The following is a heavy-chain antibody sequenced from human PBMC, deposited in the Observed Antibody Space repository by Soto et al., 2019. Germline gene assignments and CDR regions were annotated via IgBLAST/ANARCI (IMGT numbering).Heavy chain of an antibody. V-gene: IGHV4-59*01. CDR3: ARATAKSANSYYYYYMDV. CDR1: GGSIISDY. D-gene: IGHD2-21*02. J-gene: IGHJ6*03. Sequence: PSETLSLTCTVSGGSIISDYWSWIRQPPGKGLEWIGYIYYSGSTNYNPSLKSRVTISVDTSKNQFSLKLSSVTAADTAVYYCARATAKSANSYYYYYMDVWGKGTTVSVSS. CDR2: IYYSGST.